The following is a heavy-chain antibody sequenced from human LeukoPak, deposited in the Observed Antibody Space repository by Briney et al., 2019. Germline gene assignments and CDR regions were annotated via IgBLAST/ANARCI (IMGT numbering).Heavy chain of an antibody. V-gene: IGHV4-59*10. Sequence: SETLSLTCAVYGGSFSGYYWSWIRQPPGKGLEWIGRIYTSGSTNYNPSLKSRVTISVDTSKNQFSLKLSSVTAADTAVYYCAGTYYVWGSYRSYIDYWGQGTLVTVSS. D-gene: IGHD3-16*02. CDR2: IYTSGST. J-gene: IGHJ4*02. CDR1: GGSFSGYY. CDR3: AGTYYVWGSYRSYIDY.